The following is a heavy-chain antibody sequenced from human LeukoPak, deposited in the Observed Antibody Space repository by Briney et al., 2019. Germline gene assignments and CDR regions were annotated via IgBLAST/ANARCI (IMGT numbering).Heavy chain of an antibody. J-gene: IGHJ5*02. Sequence: GASVKVSCKASGGTFSSYAISWVRQAPGQGLEWMGGIIPIFGTANYAQKFQGRVTITADESTSTAYMELSSLRSEDTAVYYCAREQGLRFLEWLSKAKDNWFDPWGQGTLVTVSS. V-gene: IGHV1-69*13. CDR1: GGTFSSYA. CDR2: IIPIFGTA. D-gene: IGHD3-3*01. CDR3: AREQGLRFLEWLSKAKDNWFDP.